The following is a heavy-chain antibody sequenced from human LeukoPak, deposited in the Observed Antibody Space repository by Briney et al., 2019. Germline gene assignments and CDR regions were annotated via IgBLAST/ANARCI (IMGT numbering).Heavy chain of an antibody. Sequence: SDTLSLTCTVSGGSISSYYGSWIRHPPGKGLEWIGYIYYSGSTNYNPSLKRRVTISVDTPKNQFSLKLSSVTAADPAVYYCARSSRGLALEFDYWGQGTLVTVSS. D-gene: IGHD1-1*01. V-gene: IGHV4-59*07. CDR2: IYYSGST. CDR3: ARSSRGLALEFDY. CDR1: GGSISSYY. J-gene: IGHJ4*02.